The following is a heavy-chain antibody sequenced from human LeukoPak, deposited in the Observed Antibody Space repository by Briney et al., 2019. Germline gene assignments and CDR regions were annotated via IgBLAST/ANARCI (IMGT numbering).Heavy chain of an antibody. D-gene: IGHD2-21*02. CDR1: GFTFSSYA. J-gene: IGHJ3*02. Sequence: GGSLRLSCAASGFTFSSYAMSWVRQAPGKGLEWVSAISGSGGSTYYADSVKGRFTISRDNSKNTLYLQMNSLRAEDTAVYYCAKVRDCGGDCICDACDIWGRGTIVSVSS. CDR3: AKVRDCGGDCICDACDI. CDR2: ISGSGGST. V-gene: IGHV3-23*01.